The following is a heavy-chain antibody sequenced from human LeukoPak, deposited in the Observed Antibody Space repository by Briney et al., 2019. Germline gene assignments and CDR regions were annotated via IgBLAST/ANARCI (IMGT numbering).Heavy chain of an antibody. J-gene: IGHJ6*04. CDR1: GVSFSGYY. CDR3: ARGVWGPLDV. Sequence: SETLSLTCAVYGVSFSGYYWSWLRQPPGKGLEWIGEINHSGSTNYSPSLMCRVTISVDTSKNQFSLKLSSVAAADTAVYYCARGVWGPLDVWGKGTTVTVSS. CDR2: INHSGST. D-gene: IGHD3-16*01. V-gene: IGHV4-34*01.